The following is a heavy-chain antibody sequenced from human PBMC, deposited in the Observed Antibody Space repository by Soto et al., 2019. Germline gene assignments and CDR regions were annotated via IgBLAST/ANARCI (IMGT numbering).Heavy chain of an antibody. J-gene: IGHJ4*02. CDR3: ARDIGSYAYGEGY. Sequence: KPSETLSLTCSVSGGSINSYWWSWIRQPAGKGLEWIGRVYSSGTTDYNPSRNSRATLSVETSKNQFSLKLSSVTAADTAVYYCARDIGSYAYGEGYWGEGIQVTVSS. CDR2: VYSSGTT. D-gene: IGHD3-10*01. CDR1: GGSINSYW. V-gene: IGHV4-4*07.